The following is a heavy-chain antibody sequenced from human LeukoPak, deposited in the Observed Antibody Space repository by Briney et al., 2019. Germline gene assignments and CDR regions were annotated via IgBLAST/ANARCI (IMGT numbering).Heavy chain of an antibody. Sequence: QPGGSLGLSCAASGFTFSSYWMHWVRQVPGKGLMWVSRIKTDGSSTSYADSVKGRFTISRDNAKNTLYLQMNSLRVEDTAVYYCARDFMYSITCAGCWGQGTLVTVSS. CDR1: GFTFSSYW. D-gene: IGHD6-13*01. CDR2: IKTDGSST. J-gene: IGHJ4*02. V-gene: IGHV3-74*01. CDR3: ARDFMYSITCAGC.